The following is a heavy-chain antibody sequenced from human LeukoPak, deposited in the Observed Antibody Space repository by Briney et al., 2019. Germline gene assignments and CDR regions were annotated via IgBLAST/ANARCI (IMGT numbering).Heavy chain of an antibody. CDR3: ARSLGYCSGGSCLDYYGMDV. J-gene: IGHJ6*02. Sequence: SEALSLTCTVSGGSISSSSYYWGWMRQPPGKGLEWIGSIYYSGSTYYNPSLKSRVTISVDTSKNQFSLKLSSVTAADTAVYYCARSLGYCSGGSCLDYYGMDVWGQGTTVTVSS. V-gene: IGHV4-39*01. CDR2: IYYSGST. D-gene: IGHD2-15*01. CDR1: GGSISSSSYY.